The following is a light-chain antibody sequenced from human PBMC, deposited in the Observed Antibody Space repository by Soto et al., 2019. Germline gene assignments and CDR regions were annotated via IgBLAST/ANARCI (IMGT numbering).Light chain of an antibody. Sequence: EIVLTQSPASLSVSPGDGATLSCRASQSVSDYLAWYQQKPGQAPRLLIYDTYKRVTGIPSRFSGSGSGTDFTLTISSLEPEDFALNLCQHRSNRFPITFGQGTRLEIK. CDR2: DTY. CDR1: QSVSDY. J-gene: IGKJ5*01. V-gene: IGKV3-11*01. CDR3: QHRSNRFPIT.